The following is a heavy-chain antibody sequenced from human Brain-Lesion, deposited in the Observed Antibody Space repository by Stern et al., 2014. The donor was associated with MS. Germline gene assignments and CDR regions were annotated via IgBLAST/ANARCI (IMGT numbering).Heavy chain of an antibody. CDR2: VNNDGRRT. Sequence: EVQLVESGGGLVQPGGSLRLSCAASGFTFSNYWMHWVRQAPGKGLVWVSRVNNDGRRTSYPDSVKGRFTMSRDNAKNTLYLQMNSLRVEDTAIYYCARGERWFDSWGQGTLVTVSS. V-gene: IGHV3-74*02. CDR3: ARGERWFDS. D-gene: IGHD3-10*01. J-gene: IGHJ5*01. CDR1: GFTFSNYW.